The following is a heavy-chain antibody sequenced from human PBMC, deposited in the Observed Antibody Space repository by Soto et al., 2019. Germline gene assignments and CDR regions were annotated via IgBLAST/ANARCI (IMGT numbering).Heavy chain of an antibody. CDR1: GYTFTSYG. CDR2: ISAYNGNT. D-gene: IGHD3-22*01. CDR3: ARDYYDSSGYWLDAFDI. Sequence: ASVKVSCKASGYTFTSYGISWVRQAPGQGLEWMGWISAYNGNTNYAQKLQGRVTMTTDTSTGTAYMELRSLRSDDTAVYYCARDYYDSSGYWLDAFDIWGQGTMVTVSS. J-gene: IGHJ3*02. V-gene: IGHV1-18*04.